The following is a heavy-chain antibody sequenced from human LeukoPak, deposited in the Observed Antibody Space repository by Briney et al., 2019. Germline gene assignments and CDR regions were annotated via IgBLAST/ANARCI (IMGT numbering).Heavy chain of an antibody. CDR1: GFTFSSYA. J-gene: IGHJ4*02. Sequence: PGGSLRLSCAASGFTFSSYAMSWVRQAPGKGLEWVSAISGSGGTTYYTDSVKSRFTISRDNSKNTLYLQMNGLIAKDTAVYYCAKGNVRRIAVAGTPFDYWGQGTLATVSS. CDR2: ISGSGGTT. D-gene: IGHD6-19*01. CDR3: AKGNVRRIAVAGTPFDY. V-gene: IGHV3-23*01.